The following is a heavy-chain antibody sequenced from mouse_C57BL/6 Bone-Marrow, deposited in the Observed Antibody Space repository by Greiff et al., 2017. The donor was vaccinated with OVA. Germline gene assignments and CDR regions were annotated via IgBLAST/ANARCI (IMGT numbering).Heavy chain of an antibody. CDR1: GYTFTSYW. D-gene: IGHD2-4*01. CDR2: IDPSDSYT. V-gene: IGHV1-69*01. J-gene: IGHJ2*01. CDR3: ASIYYDHDGRGYYFDY. Sequence: QVQLQQPGAELVMPGASVKLSCKASGYTFTSYWMHWVKQRPGQGLEWIGEIDPSDSYTNYNQKFKGKSTLTVDKSSSTAYMQLSSLTSEDSAVYYCASIYYDHDGRGYYFDYWGQGTTLTVSS.